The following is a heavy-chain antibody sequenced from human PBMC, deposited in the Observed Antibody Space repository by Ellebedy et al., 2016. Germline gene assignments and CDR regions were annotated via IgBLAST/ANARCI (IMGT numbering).Heavy chain of an antibody. V-gene: IGHV1-58*01. CDR2: IVVGSGHT. J-gene: IGHJ6*02. CDR1: GFTFTSSA. Sequence: SVKVSCXASGFTFTSSAVQWVRQARGQRLEWIGWIVVGSGHTNYAQKFQERVTITRDMSTSTAYMEVSRLRSEDTAVYYCAATLVAANSGYYGMDVWGQGTTVTVS. CDR3: AATLVAANSGYYGMDV. D-gene: IGHD2-15*01.